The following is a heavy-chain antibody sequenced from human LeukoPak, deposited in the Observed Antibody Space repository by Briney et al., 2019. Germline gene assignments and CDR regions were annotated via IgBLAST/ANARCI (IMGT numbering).Heavy chain of an antibody. V-gene: IGHV4-34*01. J-gene: IGHJ3*02. CDR2: INHSGST. Sequence: SETLSLTCAVYGGSFSGYYWSWIRQPPGKGLEWIGEINHSGSTNYNPSLKSRVTISVDTSKNQFSLKLSSVTAADTAVYYCARVSRMYCSSTSCKTAAFDIWGQGTMVTVPS. D-gene: IGHD2-2*01. CDR1: GGSFSGYY. CDR3: ARVSRMYCSSTSCKTAAFDI.